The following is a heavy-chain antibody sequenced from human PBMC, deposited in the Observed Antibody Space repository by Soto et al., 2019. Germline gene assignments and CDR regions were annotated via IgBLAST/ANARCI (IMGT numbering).Heavy chain of an antibody. J-gene: IGHJ4*02. CDR3: AKGHRGVYGSGSYDLPFGF. CDR1: GFTFDDYA. V-gene: IGHV3-9*01. D-gene: IGHD3-10*01. Sequence: EVQLVESGGGLVQPGRSLSLSCAASGFTFDDYAMHWVRQAPGKGLEWVSGISWNSGSIGSADSVKGLFTISRDNGKNYLYLQMKSRRAEDTALYYCAKGHRGVYGSGSYDLPFGFWGPGTLVTVSS. CDR2: ISWNSGSI.